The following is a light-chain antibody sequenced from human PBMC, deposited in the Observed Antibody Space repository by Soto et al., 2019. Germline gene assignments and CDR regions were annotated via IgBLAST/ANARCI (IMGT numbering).Light chain of an antibody. CDR1: QSVSSN. Sequence: ELVMTQSPAALSVSPGERATLSCRASQSVSSNLAWYQQKPGQAPRLLIYGASTRATGIPARFSGSGSGTEFTLTVSSLQSEDFAVYYCQQYKNWPPRATFGPGTKVDI. V-gene: IGKV3-15*01. J-gene: IGKJ3*01. CDR2: GAS. CDR3: QQYKNWPPRAT.